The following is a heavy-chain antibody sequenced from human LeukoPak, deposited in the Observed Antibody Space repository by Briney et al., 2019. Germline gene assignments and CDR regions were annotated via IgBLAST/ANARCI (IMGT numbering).Heavy chain of an antibody. J-gene: IGHJ4*02. Sequence: KSGGSLRLSCAASGLTFSSYAIHWVRQAPGQGLEWMGIIIPSDGSTSYAQKFQGRVTMTRDTSTSTVYMELSSLRSEDTAVYYCATGRWGVDYWGQGTLVTVSS. CDR1: GLTFSSYA. CDR3: ATGRWGVDY. CDR2: IIPSDGST. D-gene: IGHD3-16*01. V-gene: IGHV1-46*01.